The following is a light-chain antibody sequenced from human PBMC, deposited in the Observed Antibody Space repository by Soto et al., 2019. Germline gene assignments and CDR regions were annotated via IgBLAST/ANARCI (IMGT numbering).Light chain of an antibody. V-gene: IGKV3-11*01. Sequence: EIVLTQSPATLSLSPGERATLSCRASQSVSSYLAWYQQKPGQAPRLLIYDASNRATGIPARFSGSGSGTDFTLTISSLEPEDFAVYYCQQRSNWPPRITFGQRTLLEI. CDR3: QQRSNWPPRIT. CDR1: QSVSSY. J-gene: IGKJ5*01. CDR2: DAS.